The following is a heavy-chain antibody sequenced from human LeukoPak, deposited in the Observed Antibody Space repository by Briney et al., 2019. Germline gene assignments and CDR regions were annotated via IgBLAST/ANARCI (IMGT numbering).Heavy chain of an antibody. D-gene: IGHD6-13*01. CDR1: GYTFTSYY. CDR2: INPSGGST. CDR3: ATDTGYSSSWLAFDY. V-gene: IGHV1-46*01. J-gene: IGHJ4*02. Sequence: ASVKVSCRASGYTFTSYYVHWVRQAPGQGLEWMGIINPSGGSTSYAQKFQGRVTMTRDTSTSTVYMELSSLRSEDTAVYYCATDTGYSSSWLAFDYWGQGTLVTVSS.